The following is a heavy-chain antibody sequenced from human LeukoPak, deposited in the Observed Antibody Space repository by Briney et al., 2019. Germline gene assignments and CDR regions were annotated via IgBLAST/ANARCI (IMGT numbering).Heavy chain of an antibody. V-gene: IGHV1-18*01. Sequence: GASVKVSCKASGYTFTTYGITWVRQAPGQGLEWMGWISGYNDNTIYAQKLQGRVTMTTDTSTSTAYMGLRSLRSDDTAVYYCARGDYGGNPDYSGQGTLVTVSS. CDR2: ISGYNDNT. D-gene: IGHD4-23*01. J-gene: IGHJ4*02. CDR3: ARGDYGGNPDY. CDR1: GYTFTTYG.